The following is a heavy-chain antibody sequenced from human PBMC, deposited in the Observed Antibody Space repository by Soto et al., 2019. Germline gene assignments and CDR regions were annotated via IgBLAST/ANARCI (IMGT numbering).Heavy chain of an antibody. Sequence: EVQLLESGGGLVQPGGSLRLSCAASGFTFSSYAMSWVRQAPGKGLEWASAISGSGGSTYYADSVKGRFTISRDNYRNARYLQRHGLRADDTAAYYCAKLRPVPLCGSSSCYPPLGHGTLVTVSS. J-gene: IGHJ5*02. CDR3: AKLRPVPLCGSSSCYPP. CDR2: ISGSGGST. CDR1: GFTFSSYA. V-gene: IGHV3-23*01. D-gene: IGHD2-2*01.